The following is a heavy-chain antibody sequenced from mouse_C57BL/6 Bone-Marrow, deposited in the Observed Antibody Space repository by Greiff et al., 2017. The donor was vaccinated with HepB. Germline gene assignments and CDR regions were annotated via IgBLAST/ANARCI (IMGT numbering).Heavy chain of an antibody. D-gene: IGHD1-1*01. V-gene: IGHV14-4*01. Sequence: EVKLVESGAELVRPGASVKLSCTASGFNIKDDYMHWVKQRPEQGLEWIGWIDPENGDTENASKFQGKATITADTSSNTAYLQLSSLTSEDTAVYYCTPTTVVATDYAMDYWGQGTSVTVSS. CDR1: GFNIKDDY. CDR3: TPTTVVATDYAMDY. CDR2: IDPENGDT. J-gene: IGHJ4*01.